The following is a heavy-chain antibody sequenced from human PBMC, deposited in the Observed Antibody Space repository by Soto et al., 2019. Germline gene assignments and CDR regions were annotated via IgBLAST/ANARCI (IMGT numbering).Heavy chain of an antibody. CDR2: ISSNGGST. CDR3: ARVYANYYYYGMDV. D-gene: IGHD2-8*01. J-gene: IGHJ6*02. Sequence: GGSLRLSCAASGFTFSSYAMHWVRQAPGKGLEYVSAISSNGGSTYYANSVKGRFTISRDNSKNTLYLQMGSLRAEDMAVYYCARVYANYYYYGMDVWGQGTTVTVSS. V-gene: IGHV3-64*01. CDR1: GFTFSSYA.